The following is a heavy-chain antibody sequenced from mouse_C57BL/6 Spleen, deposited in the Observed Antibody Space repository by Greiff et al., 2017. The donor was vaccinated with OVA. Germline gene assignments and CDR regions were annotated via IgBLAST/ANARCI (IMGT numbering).Heavy chain of an antibody. Sequence: EVQLKESGPELVKPGASVKISCKASGYSFTGYYMNWVKQSPEKSLEWIGEINPSTGGTTYNQKFKAKATLTVDKSSSTAYMQLKSLTSEDSAVYYCARSGNWAVYAMDYWGQGTSVTVSS. V-gene: IGHV1-42*01. CDR3: ARSGNWAVYAMDY. CDR1: GYSFTGYY. J-gene: IGHJ4*01. D-gene: IGHD4-1*01. CDR2: INPSTGGT.